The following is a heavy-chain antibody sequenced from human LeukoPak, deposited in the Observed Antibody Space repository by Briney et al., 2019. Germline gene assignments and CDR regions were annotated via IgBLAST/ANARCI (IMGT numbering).Heavy chain of an antibody. V-gene: IGHV1-46*01. Sequence: ASVKVSCKASGYTFTNYYIHWVRQAPGQGLEWMGLINPGGGNTNYAQKFQGRVTITADESTSTAYMELSSLRSEDTAVYYCARLTYYYGSGSHWGQGTLVTVSS. CDR1: GYTFTNYY. CDR3: ARLTYYYGSGSH. D-gene: IGHD3-10*01. J-gene: IGHJ4*02. CDR2: INPGGGNT.